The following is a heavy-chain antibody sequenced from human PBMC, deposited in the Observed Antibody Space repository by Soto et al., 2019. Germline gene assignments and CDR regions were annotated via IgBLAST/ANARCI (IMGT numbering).Heavy chain of an antibody. D-gene: IGHD3-22*01. CDR1: GGSISSYY. Sequence: PSETLSGTCTVSGGSISSYYWSWIRQPPGKGLEWIGYIYYSGSTNYNPSLKIRVTISVDTSKNQFSLKLSSVTAADTAVYYCSRDRYYYDSSGYYYGMDVWGQGTTVTVSS. V-gene: IGHV4-59*01. J-gene: IGHJ6*02. CDR3: SRDRYYYDSSGYYYGMDV. CDR2: IYYSGST.